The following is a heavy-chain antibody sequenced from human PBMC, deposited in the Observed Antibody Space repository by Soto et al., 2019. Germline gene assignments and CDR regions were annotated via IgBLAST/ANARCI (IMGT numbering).Heavy chain of an antibody. D-gene: IGHD6-6*01. V-gene: IGHV3-21*01. Sequence: GGSLRLSCAASGFTFSSYSMNWVRQAPGKGLEWVSSISSSSSYIYYADSVKGRFTISRDNAKNSLYLQMNSLRAEDTAVYYCARAGEYSSSSFDYWGQGTLVTVSS. CDR2: ISSSSSYI. CDR1: GFTFSSYS. J-gene: IGHJ4*02. CDR3: ARAGEYSSSSFDY.